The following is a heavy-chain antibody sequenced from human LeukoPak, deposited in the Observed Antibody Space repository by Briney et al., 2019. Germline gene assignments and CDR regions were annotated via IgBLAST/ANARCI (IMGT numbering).Heavy chain of an antibody. J-gene: IGHJ4*02. Sequence: WGSLRLSCAASGFTFSSYAMHWVRQAPGKGLEYVSAISSNGGSTYYANSVKGRFTISRDNSKNTLYLQMGSLRAEDMAVYYCARGQQRLSGYYDSSGYYYDLFDYWGQGTLVTVSS. CDR2: ISSNGGST. D-gene: IGHD3-22*01. CDR3: ARGQQRLSGYYDSSGYYYDLFDY. V-gene: IGHV3-64*01. CDR1: GFTFSSYA.